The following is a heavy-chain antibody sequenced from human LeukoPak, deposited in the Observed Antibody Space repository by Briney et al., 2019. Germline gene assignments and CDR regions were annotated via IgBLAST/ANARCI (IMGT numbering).Heavy chain of an antibody. CDR2: IYTSGST. CDR1: DGSISSYY. V-gene: IGHV4-4*07. J-gene: IGHJ5*02. CDR3: ARGIVIAAAGNLGWFDP. D-gene: IGHD6-13*01. Sequence: SETLSLTCTVSDGSISSYYWSWIRQPAGKGLEWIGRIYTSGSTKYNPSLKSRVTMSVETSKNQFSLKLSSVTAADTAVYYCARGIVIAAAGNLGWFDPWGQGTLVTVSS.